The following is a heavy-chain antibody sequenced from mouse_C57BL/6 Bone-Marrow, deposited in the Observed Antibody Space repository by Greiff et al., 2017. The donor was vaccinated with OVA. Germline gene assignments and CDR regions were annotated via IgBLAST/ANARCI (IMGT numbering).Heavy chain of an antibody. D-gene: IGHD2-4*01. V-gene: IGHV1-15*01. CDR2: IDPETGGT. CDR1: GYTFTDYE. CDR3: TRRYYDYRYFDV. J-gene: IGHJ1*03. Sequence: VKLQESGAELVRPGASVTLSCKASGYTFTDYEMHWVKRTPVHGLEWIGAIDPETGGTAYNQKFKGKAILTADKSSSTAYMELRSLTSEDSAVYYCTRRYYDYRYFDVWGTGTTVTVSS.